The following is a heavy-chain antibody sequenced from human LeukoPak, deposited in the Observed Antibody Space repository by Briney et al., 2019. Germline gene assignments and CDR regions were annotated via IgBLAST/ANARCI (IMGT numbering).Heavy chain of an antibody. J-gene: IGHJ4*02. CDR3: AKDPTDSTVVVPATDY. D-gene: IGHD2-2*01. CDR2: IRYDGSIK. CDR1: GFTFSSYG. V-gene: IGHV3-30*02. Sequence: PGGSLRLSCAASGFTFSSYGIHWVRQAPGKGLEWVASIRYDGSIKYYADSVKGRFTISRDNSKNTLYLQMNSLRAEDTAVYYCAKDPTDSTVVVPATDYWGQGTLVTVSS.